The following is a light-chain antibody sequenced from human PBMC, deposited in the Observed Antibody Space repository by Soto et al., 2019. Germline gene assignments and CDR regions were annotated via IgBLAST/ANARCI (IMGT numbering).Light chain of an antibody. V-gene: IGLV2-14*01. CDR2: DVS. CDR3: SSYTSSSTLV. CDR1: SSDVGGYNY. Sequence: QSVLTQPASVSGSPGQSITISCTGTSSDVGGYNYVSWYQQHPGKAPKLMIYDVSNRPSGVSNRFSGSKSGNTASLTISGVQAEDEDDYYCSSYTSSSTLVVGGGTKLTGL. J-gene: IGLJ2*01.